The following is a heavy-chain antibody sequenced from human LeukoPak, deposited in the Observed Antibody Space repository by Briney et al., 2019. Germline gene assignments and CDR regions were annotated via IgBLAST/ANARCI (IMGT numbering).Heavy chain of an antibody. CDR2: ISGSGGNT. CDR1: GFTFNSYA. D-gene: IGHD3-22*01. J-gene: IGHJ4*02. Sequence: GGSLRLSCAASGFTFNSYAMSWVRQAPGKGLEWVSTISGSGGNTYYADSVKGRFTISRDNSKNTLYLQMNSLRAEDTAVYYRAKRGSGGYYYFDYWGQGTLVTVSS. V-gene: IGHV3-23*01. CDR3: AKRGSGGYYYFDY.